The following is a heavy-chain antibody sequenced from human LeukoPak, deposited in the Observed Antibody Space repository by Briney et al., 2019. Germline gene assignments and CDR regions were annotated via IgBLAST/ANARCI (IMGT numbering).Heavy chain of an antibody. V-gene: IGHV4-59*01. CDR3: ASGHYDYVWGSYRESFFDY. D-gene: IGHD3-16*02. J-gene: IGHJ4*02. CDR2: IYYSGST. CDR1: GGSISSYY. Sequence: SETLSLTCTVSGGSISSYYWSWIRQPPGKGLEWIGYIYYSGSTNYNPSLKSRVTISVDTSKNQFSLKLSSATAADTAVYYCASGHYDYVWGSYRESFFDYWGQGTLVTVSS.